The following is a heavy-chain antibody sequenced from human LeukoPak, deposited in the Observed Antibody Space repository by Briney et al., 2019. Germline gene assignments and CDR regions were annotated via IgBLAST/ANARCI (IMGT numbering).Heavy chain of an antibody. J-gene: IGHJ4*02. CDR3: ARGGGATGGAGGLDY. D-gene: IGHD1-26*01. Sequence: SQTLSLTCAISGVSVSSNSAAWNWIRQSPSRGLEWLGRTYYRSKWYNDYAVSVKSRITINPDTSKNQFSLQLNSVTPEDTAVYYCARGGGATGGAGGLDYWGQGTLVTVSS. CDR2: TYYRSKWYN. V-gene: IGHV6-1*01. CDR1: GVSVSSNSAA.